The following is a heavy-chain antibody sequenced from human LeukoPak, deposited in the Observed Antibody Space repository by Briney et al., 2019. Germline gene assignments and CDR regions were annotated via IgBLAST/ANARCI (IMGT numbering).Heavy chain of an antibody. J-gene: IGHJ6*02. Sequence: SETLSLTCSVSGGSIGSYHWSWIRQPPGKGLEWIGHVHYTWSTKYNPSLTGRVSISLDRSKNQFSLSLSSLTAADTAVYYCARVASKGGMDVWGQGTTVIVSS. CDR1: GGSIGSYH. CDR2: VHYTWST. V-gene: IGHV4-59*01. CDR3: ARVASKGGMDV.